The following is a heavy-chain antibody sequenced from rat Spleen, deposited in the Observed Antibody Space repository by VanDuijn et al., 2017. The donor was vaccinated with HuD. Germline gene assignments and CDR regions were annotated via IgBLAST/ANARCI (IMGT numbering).Heavy chain of an antibody. Sequence: EVQLVESGGGLVQPGRSLKLSCAASGFSFSSFAMAWVRQAPKKGLEWVATITSGGNNIYYPDSVKGRFTISRDIAKSTLYLQMNDLRSEDTATYYCTTDTFYDGTYYPGGFDYWGQGVMVTVSS. D-gene: IGHD1-12*02. J-gene: IGHJ2*01. CDR1: GFSFSSFA. CDR2: ITSGGNNI. CDR3: TTDTFYDGTYYPGGFDY. V-gene: IGHV5-46*01.